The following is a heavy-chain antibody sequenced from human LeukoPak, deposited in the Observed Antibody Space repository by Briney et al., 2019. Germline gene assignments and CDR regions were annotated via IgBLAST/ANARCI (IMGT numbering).Heavy chain of an antibody. Sequence: GASVKVSCKASGYTFTGYYMHWVRQDPGQGLEWMGRINPNSGGTNYAQKCQGRVTMTRETSISTAYMELSRLRSDDTAVYYCARGRKAMYDFWSGYEGYMDVWGKGTTVTVSS. V-gene: IGHV1-2*06. D-gene: IGHD3-3*01. CDR3: ARGRKAMYDFWSGYEGYMDV. CDR2: INPNSGGT. CDR1: GYTFTGYY. J-gene: IGHJ6*03.